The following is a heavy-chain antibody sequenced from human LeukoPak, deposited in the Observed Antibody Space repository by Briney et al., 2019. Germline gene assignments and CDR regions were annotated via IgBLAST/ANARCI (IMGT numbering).Heavy chain of an antibody. J-gene: IGHJ3*02. V-gene: IGHV3-48*01. D-gene: IGHD3-9*01. CDR2: ISCSSSTI. CDR1: GFTFSTYN. Sequence: PGGSLRLSCSASGFTFSTYNMNWVRQAPGKGLEWVSYISCSSSTIYYADSVNGRFTISRDNAKKSLYLQMNSLRAEDTAVYYCARDWYDNPDAFDIWGQETMVTVSS. CDR3: ARDWYDNPDAFDI.